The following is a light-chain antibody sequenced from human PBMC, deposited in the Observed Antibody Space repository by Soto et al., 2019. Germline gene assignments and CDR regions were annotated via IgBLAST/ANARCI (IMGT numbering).Light chain of an antibody. CDR2: RNN. V-gene: IGLV1-47*01. J-gene: IGLJ2*01. CDR1: SSNIGSNY. CDR3: AAWDGSLSGVV. Sequence: QSVLTQPPSASGTPGQTVTISCSGSSSNIGSNYVYWYQQLPGTAPKLLIYRNNQRPSGVPDRFSASKSGTSASLAISGLRSEDEADYYCAAWDGSLSGVVFGGGTKLTVL.